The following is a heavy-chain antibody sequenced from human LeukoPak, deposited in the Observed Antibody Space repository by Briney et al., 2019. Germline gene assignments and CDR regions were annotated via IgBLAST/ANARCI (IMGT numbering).Heavy chain of an antibody. CDR1: GFTFSSYA. CDR3: AKDRILRYFDWSHDAFDI. CDR2: ISGSGGST. D-gene: IGHD3-9*01. J-gene: IGHJ3*02. V-gene: IGHV3-23*01. Sequence: QSGGSLRLSCAASGFTFSSYAVSWVRQAPGKGLEWVSAISGSGGSTYYADSVKGRFTISRDNSKNTLYLQMNSLRAEDTAVYYCAKDRILRYFDWSHDAFDIWGQGTMVTVSS.